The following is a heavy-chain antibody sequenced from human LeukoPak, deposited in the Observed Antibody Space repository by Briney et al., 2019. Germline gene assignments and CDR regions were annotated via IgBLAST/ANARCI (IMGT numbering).Heavy chain of an antibody. CDR1: GYTFTGYY. CDR3: ARVRSGGGYEFDY. V-gene: IGHV1-2*02. J-gene: IGHJ4*02. CDR2: INPNSGDT. Sequence: GASVKVSCKTSGYTFTGYYIHWVRQAPGQGLEWMGWINPNSGDTNYAQKFQGRVSMTGDTSISTAYMELSRLRSDDTAVYYCARVRSGGGYEFDYWGQGTLVTVSS. D-gene: IGHD6-19*01.